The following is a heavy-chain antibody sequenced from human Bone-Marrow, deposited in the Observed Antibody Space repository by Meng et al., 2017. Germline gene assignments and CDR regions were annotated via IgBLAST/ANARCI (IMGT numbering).Heavy chain of an antibody. CDR1: GASVSSGYW. D-gene: IGHD6-19*01. CDR3: AASPGWWRIDS. V-gene: IGHV4-4*02. CDR2: FHHSGTT. J-gene: IGHJ4*02. Sequence: GQLQGAGPGPVKPLGPLSLPCGVSGASVSSGYWWTWVRQPPGKGLEWIGEFHHSGTTNYNPSLRSRVTISVDTSKNQFSLRLTSVTAADTAVYYCAASPGWWRIDSWGQGTLVTVSS.